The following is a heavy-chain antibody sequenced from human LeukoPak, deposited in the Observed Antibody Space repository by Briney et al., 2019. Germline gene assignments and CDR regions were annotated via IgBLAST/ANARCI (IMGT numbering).Heavy chain of an antibody. CDR2: VYYSGST. CDR1: GGSISSSNYY. D-gene: IGHD6-13*01. CDR3: ARDLVPGIAAAGFQL. J-gene: IGHJ1*01. Sequence: SETLSLTCTVSGGSISSSNYYWGWIRQPPGKGLEWIGSVYYSGSTYYNPSLKSRVTISVDTSRNQFSLKLSSVTAADTAVYYCARDLVPGIAAAGFQLWGQGTLVTVSS. V-gene: IGHV4-39*07.